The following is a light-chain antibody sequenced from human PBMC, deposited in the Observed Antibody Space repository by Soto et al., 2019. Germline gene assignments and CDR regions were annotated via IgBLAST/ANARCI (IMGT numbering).Light chain of an antibody. CDR2: DAS. CDR1: QSISYW. Sequence: DIQMTQSPSTLSASVGDRVTITCRASQSISYWLAWYQQKPGKAPNLLIYDASSLESGVPSRFSGRRSGTEFTLTIAGLQPEDFATYYCQQYESYSPLTFGGGTKVDIK. J-gene: IGKJ4*01. V-gene: IGKV1-5*01. CDR3: QQYESYSPLT.